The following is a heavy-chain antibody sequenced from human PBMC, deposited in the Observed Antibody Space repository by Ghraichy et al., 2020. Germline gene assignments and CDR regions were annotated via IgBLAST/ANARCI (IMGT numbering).Heavy chain of an antibody. V-gene: IGHV3-74*01. CDR1: GFTFSSYW. CDR3: ARVGSSWYNYYYYGMDV. J-gene: IGHJ6*02. CDR2: INSDGSST. Sequence: GGSLRLSCAASGFTFSSYWMHWVRQAPGKGLVWVSRINSDGSSTSYADSVKGRFTISRDNAKNTLYLQMNSLRAEDTAVYYCARVGSSWYNYYYYGMDVWGQGTTVTVSS. D-gene: IGHD6-13*01.